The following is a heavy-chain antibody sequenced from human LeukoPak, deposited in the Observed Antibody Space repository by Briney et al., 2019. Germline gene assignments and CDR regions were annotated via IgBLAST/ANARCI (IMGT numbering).Heavy chain of an antibody. Sequence: PSETLSLTCAVYGGSFSGYYWSWIRQPPGKGLEWIGEINHSGSTNYNPSLKSRVTISVDTSKNQFSLKLSSVTAADTAVYYCARGRPVVTASGNGYFQHWGQGTLVTVSS. J-gene: IGHJ1*01. CDR3: ARGRPVVTASGNGYFQH. CDR2: INHSGST. V-gene: IGHV4-34*01. D-gene: IGHD2-21*02. CDR1: GGSFSGYY.